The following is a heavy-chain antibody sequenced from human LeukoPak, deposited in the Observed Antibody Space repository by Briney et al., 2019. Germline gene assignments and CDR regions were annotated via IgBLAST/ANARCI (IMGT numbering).Heavy chain of an antibody. CDR3: VRTPPNWGFDY. V-gene: IGHV1-8*01. CDR1: GYTFTTHD. Sequence: APVKVSCRASGYTFTTHDINWVRQATGQGLEWMGWMSPNSGDTGYAQKFQGRVTMTSDSSISTAFMELSSLRSEDTAIYYCVRTPPNWGFDYWGQGTLVTVSS. D-gene: IGHD7-27*01. J-gene: IGHJ4*02. CDR2: MSPNSGDT.